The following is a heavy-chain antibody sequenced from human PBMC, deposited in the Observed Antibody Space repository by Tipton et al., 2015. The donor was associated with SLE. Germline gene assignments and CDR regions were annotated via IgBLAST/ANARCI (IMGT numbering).Heavy chain of an antibody. D-gene: IGHD3-16*01. Sequence: SLRLSCAASGFTFSSFEMNWVRQAPGKGLEWVSYIVSSGGNMYYADSVKGRFTVSRDNARNSLYLQLNSLTVEDTAVYYCATSPFDGYYNYFYMDVWGKGTTVTVSS. V-gene: IGHV3-48*03. J-gene: IGHJ6*03. CDR2: IVSSGGNM. CDR3: ATSPFDGYYNYFYMDV. CDR1: GFTFSSFE.